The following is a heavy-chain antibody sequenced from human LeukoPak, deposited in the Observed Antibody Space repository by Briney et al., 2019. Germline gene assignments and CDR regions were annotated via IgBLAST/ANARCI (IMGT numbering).Heavy chain of an antibody. D-gene: IGHD5-18*01. CDR1: GDSISSSNFH. V-gene: IGHV4-39*01. CDR2: IDYRGRT. J-gene: IGHJ5*02. CDR3: VRRVNTYGGWFDR. Sequence: SETLSLTCSVSGDSISSSNFHWGWIRPSPGKGLEWIGTIDYRGRTFYNPFLNNRVTISADTSRNQLSLKLSSVTATDTAIYYCVRRVNTYGGWFDRWGQGALVTVSS.